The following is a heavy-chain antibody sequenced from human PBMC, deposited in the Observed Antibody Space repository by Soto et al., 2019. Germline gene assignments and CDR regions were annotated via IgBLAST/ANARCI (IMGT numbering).Heavy chain of an antibody. D-gene: IGHD3-10*01. CDR2: INSDGSTT. J-gene: IGHJ4*02. Sequence: EVQLVESGGGLVQPGGSLRLSCAASGFTFSSHWLHWVRQAPGKGLVWVSRINSDGSTTNYADSVKGQFRISRDNAKNTVYLQVNSLRAEDTAVYYCARGGSGTFLLDYWGQGTLVTVSS. CDR3: ARGGSGTFLLDY. CDR1: GFTFSSHW. V-gene: IGHV3-74*01.